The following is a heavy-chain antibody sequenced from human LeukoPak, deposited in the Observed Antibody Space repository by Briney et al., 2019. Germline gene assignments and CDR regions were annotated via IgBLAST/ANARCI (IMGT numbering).Heavy chain of an antibody. J-gene: IGHJ3*02. D-gene: IGHD6-19*01. Sequence: ASVRVSCKASGYTFTSYDINWVRHATGQGLEWMGWMNPNSGNTGYAQKFQGRVTMTRNTSISTAYMELSSLRSEDTAVYYCARISGWYQGDAFDIWGQGTMVTVSS. CDR3: ARISGWYQGDAFDI. CDR2: MNPNSGNT. V-gene: IGHV1-8*01. CDR1: GYTFTSYD.